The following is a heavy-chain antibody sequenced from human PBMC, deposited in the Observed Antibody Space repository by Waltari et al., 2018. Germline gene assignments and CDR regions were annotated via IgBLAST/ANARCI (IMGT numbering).Heavy chain of an antibody. J-gene: IGHJ6*03. CDR3: ASLSGGSGSYPQYYYYYYMDV. CDR2: IDHSGST. D-gene: IGHD3-10*01. Sequence: QVQLQESGPGLVKPSETLSLTCTVSGYSISSGYYWGWIRQPPGQGLEWIGSIDHSGSTYYNPSLKSRVTISVDTSKNQFSLKLSSVTAADTAVYYCASLSGGSGSYPQYYYYYYMDVWGKGTTVTVSS. V-gene: IGHV4-38-2*02. CDR1: GYSISSGYY.